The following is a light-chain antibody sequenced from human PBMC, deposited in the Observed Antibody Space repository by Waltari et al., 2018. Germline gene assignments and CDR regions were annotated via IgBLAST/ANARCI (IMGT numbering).Light chain of an antibody. Sequence: EIVMTQSPDTLSVSPGERATLTCRASQSVSSNLAWYQQKPGQPPRLLIYGASSRATGIPARFSGSGSGTEFTLTISSLQSEDFAVYYCQQFNNWSWTFGQGTKVEIK. CDR1: QSVSSN. CDR3: QQFNNWSWT. CDR2: GAS. V-gene: IGKV3-15*01. J-gene: IGKJ1*01.